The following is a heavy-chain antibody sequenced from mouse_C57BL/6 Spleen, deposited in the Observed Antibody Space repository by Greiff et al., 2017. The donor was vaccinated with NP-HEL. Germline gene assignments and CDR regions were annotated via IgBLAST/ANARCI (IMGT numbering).Heavy chain of an antibody. D-gene: IGHD4-1*01. J-gene: IGHJ4*01. Sequence: QVQLQQSGPELVKPGASVKISCKASGYAFSSSCMHWVKQRPGQGLEWIGRIYPGDGDTNYNGKFKGKATLTADKSSSTAYMQLSSLTSEDYAVYFCARRGVLGYAIDYWGQGTSVTVSA. CDR2: IYPGDGDT. V-gene: IGHV1-82*01. CDR1: GYAFSSSC. CDR3: ARRGVLGYAIDY.